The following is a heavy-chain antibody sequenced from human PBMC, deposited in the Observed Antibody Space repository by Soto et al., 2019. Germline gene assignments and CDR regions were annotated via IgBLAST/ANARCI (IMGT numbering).Heavy chain of an antibody. V-gene: IGHV3-23*01. D-gene: IGHD2-21*01. CDR2: ISGSGGST. CDR1: GFTFSSYA. Sequence: GGSLRLSCAAAGFTFSSYAMSWVRQAPGKGLEWVSAISGSGGSTYYADSVKGRFTISRDNSKNTLYLQMNSLRAEDTAVYYCATLWLDPVGNDYWGQGTLVTVSS. J-gene: IGHJ4*02. CDR3: ATLWLDPVGNDY.